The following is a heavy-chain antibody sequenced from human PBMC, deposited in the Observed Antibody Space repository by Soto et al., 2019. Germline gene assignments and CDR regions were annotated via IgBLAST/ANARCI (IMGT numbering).Heavy chain of an antibody. CDR3: ARDRVAGTKGYHGMDV. Sequence: GGSLRLSCAASGFTVSSNYMSWVRQAPGKGLEWVSVIYSGGSTYYADSVKGRFTISRDNSKNTLYLQMNSLRAEDTAVYYCARDRVAGTKGYHGMDVWGQGTTVTVSS. D-gene: IGHD2-15*01. V-gene: IGHV3-53*01. CDR1: GFTVSSNY. CDR2: IYSGGST. J-gene: IGHJ6*02.